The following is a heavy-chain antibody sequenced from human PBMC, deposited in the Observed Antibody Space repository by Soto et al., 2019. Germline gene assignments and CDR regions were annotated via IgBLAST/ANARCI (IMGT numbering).Heavy chain of an antibody. V-gene: IGHV4-34*01. D-gene: IGHD3-3*01. Sequence: SETLSLTCAVYGGSFSGYYWSWIRQPPGKGLEWIGEINHSGSTNYNPSLKSRVTISVDTSKNQFSLKLSSVTAADTAVYYCARVIEKTTITIFGVVLPDAFDIWGQGTMVTVSS. J-gene: IGHJ3*02. CDR2: INHSGST. CDR1: GGSFSGYY. CDR3: ARVIEKTTITIFGVVLPDAFDI.